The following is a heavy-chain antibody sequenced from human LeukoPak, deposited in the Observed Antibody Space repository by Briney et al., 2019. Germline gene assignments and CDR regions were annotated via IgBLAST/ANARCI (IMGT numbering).Heavy chain of an antibody. CDR2: ISAYNGNT. D-gene: IGHD2-2*01. V-gene: IGHV1-18*01. CDR3: ARVEGYCSSTSCYTTPYYYYYYMDV. Sequence: GASVKVSCKASGYTFTSYGISWVRQAPGQGLEWMGRISAYNGNTNYAQKLQGRVTMTTDTSTSTAYMELRSLRSDDTAVYYCARVEGYCSSTSCYTTPYYYYYYMDVWGKGTTVTVSS. CDR1: GYTFTSYG. J-gene: IGHJ6*03.